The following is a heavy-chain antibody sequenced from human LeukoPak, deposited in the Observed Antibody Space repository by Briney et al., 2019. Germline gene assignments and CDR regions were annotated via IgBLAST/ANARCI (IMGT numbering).Heavy chain of an antibody. CDR3: ARGGFWFGSGYYYYFDY. CDR2: IIPIFGTA. CDR1: GGTFSSYA. Sequence: GASVKVSCKASGGTFSSYAISWVRQAPGQGLEWMGRIIPIFGTANYAQKFQGRVTITTDESTCTAYLELSSLRSEDTAVYYCARGGFWFGSGYYYYFDYWGQGTLVTVSS. D-gene: IGHD3-3*01. J-gene: IGHJ4*02. V-gene: IGHV1-69*05.